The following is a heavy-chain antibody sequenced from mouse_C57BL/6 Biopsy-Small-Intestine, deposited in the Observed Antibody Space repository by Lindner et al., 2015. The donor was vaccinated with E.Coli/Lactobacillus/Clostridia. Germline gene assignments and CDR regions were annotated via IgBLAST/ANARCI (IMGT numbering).Heavy chain of an antibody. V-gene: IGHV12-3*01. Sequence: VQLQESGPGLVKPSQSLFLTCSITGFPITSGYYWIWIRQSPGKPLEWMGYITHSGETFYNPSLQSPISITRETSKNQFFLQLNSVTTEDTAMYYCAGDILGYWYFDVWGTGTTVTVSS. D-gene: IGHD4-1*01. CDR3: AGDILGYWYFDV. J-gene: IGHJ1*03. CDR1: GFPITSGYY. CDR2: ITHSGET.